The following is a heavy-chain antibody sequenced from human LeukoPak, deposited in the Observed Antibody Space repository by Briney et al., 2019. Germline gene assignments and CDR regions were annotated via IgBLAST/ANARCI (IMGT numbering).Heavy chain of an antibody. CDR1: GGSFSGYY. CDR2: INHSGST. J-gene: IGHJ4*02. D-gene: IGHD4-17*01. Sequence: PSETLSLTCAVYGGSFSGYYWSWIRQPPGKGLEWIEEINHSGSTNYNPSLKSRVTISVDTSKNQFSLKLSSVTAADTAVYYCARGWSYGDYDPAFYFDYWGQGTLVTVSS. V-gene: IGHV4-34*01. CDR3: ARGWSYGDYDPAFYFDY.